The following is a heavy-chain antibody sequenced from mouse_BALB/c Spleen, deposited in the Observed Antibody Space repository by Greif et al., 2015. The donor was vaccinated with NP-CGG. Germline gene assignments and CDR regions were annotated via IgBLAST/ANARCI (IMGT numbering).Heavy chain of an antibody. CDR3: ARYGNYATDY. V-gene: IGHV5-17*02. J-gene: IGHJ4*01. CDR1: GFTFSSFG. CDR2: ISSGSSTI. Sequence: EVKLVESGGGLVQPGGSRKLSCAASGFTFSSFGMHWVRQAPEKGLEWVAYISSGSSTIYYADTVKGRFTISRDNPKNTLFLQMTSLRSEDTAMYYCARYGNYATDYWGQGTSVTVSS. D-gene: IGHD2-1*01.